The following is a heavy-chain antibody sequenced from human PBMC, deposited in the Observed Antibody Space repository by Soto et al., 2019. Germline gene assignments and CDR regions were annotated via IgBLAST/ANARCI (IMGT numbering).Heavy chain of an antibody. V-gene: IGHV1-24*01. CDR3: ATVGFIVGATTDY. J-gene: IGHJ4*02. D-gene: IGHD1-26*01. Sequence: GASVKVSCKVSGYTLTELSMHWVRQAPGKGLEWMGGFDPEDGETIYAQKFQGRVTMTEATSTDTAYMELSSLRSEDTAVYYCATVGFIVGATTDYWGQGTLVTVSS. CDR2: FDPEDGET. CDR1: GYTLTELS.